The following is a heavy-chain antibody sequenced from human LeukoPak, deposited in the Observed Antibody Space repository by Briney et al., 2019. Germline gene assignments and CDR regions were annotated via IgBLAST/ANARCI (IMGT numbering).Heavy chain of an antibody. CDR3: ARRRQQLVVDY. CDR2: ISYSGST. Sequence: PSETLSLTCTVSGGSINSSSYYWGWIRQPPGKGLEWIGSISYSGSTYYNPSLKRRVTISVDTSRNQFSLNLSSVTAADTAVYYCARRRQQLVVDYWGQGTLVTVSS. J-gene: IGHJ4*02. V-gene: IGHV4-39*01. D-gene: IGHD6-13*01. CDR1: GGSINSSSYY.